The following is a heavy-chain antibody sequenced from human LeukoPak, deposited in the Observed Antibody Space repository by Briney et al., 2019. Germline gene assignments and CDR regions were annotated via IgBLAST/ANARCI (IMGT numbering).Heavy chain of an antibody. D-gene: IGHD2-2*01. CDR1: GGSLTDTNYY. J-gene: IGHJ3*01. CDR3: ARDVSRTSWTWR. Sequence: SETLSLTCSVSGGSLTDTNYYWAWIRQPPGKGLEWIANIYYTGTSYFNPSLKSRVTISVDTSNNQFSLKLSSVTAADTAVYYCARDVSRTSWTWRWGQGTVVTVSS. V-gene: IGHV4-39*01. CDR2: IYYTGTS.